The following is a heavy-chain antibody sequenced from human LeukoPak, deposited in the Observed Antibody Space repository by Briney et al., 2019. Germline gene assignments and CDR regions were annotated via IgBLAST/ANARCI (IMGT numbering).Heavy chain of an antibody. CDR1: GLSFNNCW. V-gene: IGHV3-74*03. CDR3: VGSIGWPAY. CDR2: IDNDGNT. D-gene: IGHD6-19*01. Sequence: PGGSLRLSCAASGLSFNNCWMHWVRQAPGKGLERVSRIDNDGNTKYADSVKGRFTISRDNAKNTLYLQMNSLRADDTAVYYCVGSIGWPAYWGQGSLVTVSS. J-gene: IGHJ4*02.